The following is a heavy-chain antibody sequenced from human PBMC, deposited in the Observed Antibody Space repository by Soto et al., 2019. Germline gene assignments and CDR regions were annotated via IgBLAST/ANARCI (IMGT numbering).Heavy chain of an antibody. CDR1: GFTFSRVS. V-gene: IGHV3-21*01. CDR3: ARVAY. J-gene: IGHJ4*02. Sequence: GGSLRLSCEASGFTFSRVSMNWVRQVAGKGLEWVASISSGSSDTWYADSVKGRFIISRDNAQNSLFLQMNTLRPEDTAMYYCARVAYWGPGTQVTVSS. CDR2: ISSGSSDT.